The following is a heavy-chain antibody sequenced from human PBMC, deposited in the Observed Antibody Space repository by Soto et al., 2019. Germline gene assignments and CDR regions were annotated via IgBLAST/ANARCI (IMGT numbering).Heavy chain of an antibody. V-gene: IGHV2-26*01. J-gene: IGHJ4*01. CDR2: IFSNDEK. CDR3: ARIPYDSTGYYSPL. CDR1: GFSLRNTRMG. D-gene: IGHD3-22*01. Sequence: SGPTGEPTETLTLTCTVSGFSLRNTRMGVSWIRQSPGKALEWLAHIFSNDEKSYSTSLKSRLTISKDTSNSQVALTMTNMDPVDSATYYCARIPYDSTGYYSPLWGQGTLVTVSS.